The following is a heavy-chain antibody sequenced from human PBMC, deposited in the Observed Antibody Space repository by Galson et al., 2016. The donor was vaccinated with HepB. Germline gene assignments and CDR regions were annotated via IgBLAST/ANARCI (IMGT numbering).Heavy chain of an antibody. Sequence: SLRLSCAASGFTFNAHWMNWVRQAPGKGLEWVANIRGDGIVSYYAESVRGRFTISRDNAKNSLYLQMNSLRPEDTAFYYCAKDLGAMAAADQLDFWGQGTLVTVSS. CDR1: GFTFNAHW. D-gene: IGHD3-16*01. J-gene: IGHJ4*02. CDR3: AKDLGAMAAADQLDF. V-gene: IGHV3-7*03. CDR2: IRGDGIVS.